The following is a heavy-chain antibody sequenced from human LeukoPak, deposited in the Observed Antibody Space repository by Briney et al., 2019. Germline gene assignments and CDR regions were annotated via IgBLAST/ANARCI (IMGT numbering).Heavy chain of an antibody. V-gene: IGHV3-30*02. CDR2: IHYDGSNK. Sequence: GGSLRLSCAASGFTFSSYGMQWVRQAPGKGLEWVAFIHYDGSNKYYANSVKGRFTISRDNARNLVYLQMNSLRAEDTAVYHCARDVARDVSCYTAWGQGTLVTVSS. CDR1: GFTFSSYG. J-gene: IGHJ4*02. D-gene: IGHD2-2*02. CDR3: ARDVARDVSCYTA.